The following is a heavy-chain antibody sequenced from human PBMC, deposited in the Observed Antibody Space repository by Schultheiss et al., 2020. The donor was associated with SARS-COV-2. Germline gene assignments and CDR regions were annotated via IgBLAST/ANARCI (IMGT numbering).Heavy chain of an antibody. V-gene: IGHV1-2*02. CDR2: IKPNSGDI. CDR3: ARDERWLQFVYFQH. J-gene: IGHJ1*01. Sequence: ASVKVSCKATGYSFTDYYIHWVRQAPGQGPEWMGWIKPNSGDIKYAQKFQGRVTMTRDTSITTAYLELSRLTSDDTAVYYCARDERWLQFVYFQHWGQGTLVTVSS. D-gene: IGHD5-24*01. CDR1: GYSFTDYY.